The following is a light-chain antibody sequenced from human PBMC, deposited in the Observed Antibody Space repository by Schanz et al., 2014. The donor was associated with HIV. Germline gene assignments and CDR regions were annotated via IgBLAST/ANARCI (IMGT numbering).Light chain of an antibody. Sequence: EIVLTQSPGTLSLSPGERVTLSCRASQSVSNNYLAWYRQTPGQPPRLVIFGASNKAAGFSHRFSGSGSGTDFTLTISRLEPEDFAVYYCQQYGSSPEYTFGQGTKLEIK. CDR2: GAS. CDR3: QQYGSSPEYT. J-gene: IGKJ2*01. V-gene: IGKV3-20*01. CDR1: QSVSNNY.